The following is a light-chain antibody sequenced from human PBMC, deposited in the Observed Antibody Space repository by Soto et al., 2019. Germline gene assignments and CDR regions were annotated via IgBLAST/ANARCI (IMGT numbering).Light chain of an antibody. CDR1: QSFSTW. CDR3: QDYGSSSATS. Sequence: DIQMTQSPSTLSASVGDRITITCRASQSFSTWLAWYQQKPGKAPKLLIYEESRLKSGVPSRFSGSESGTEFTLTISSLQPEDFATYYGQDYGSSSATSVGQGTRLEIK. J-gene: IGKJ5*01. CDR2: EES. V-gene: IGKV1-5*03.